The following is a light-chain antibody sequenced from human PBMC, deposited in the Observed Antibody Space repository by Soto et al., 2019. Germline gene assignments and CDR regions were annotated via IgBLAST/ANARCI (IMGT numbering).Light chain of an antibody. Sequence: QSVLTQPPSASGSPGQSVTISCTGTSSDVGGYNYVSWYQQHPGKAPKLMIYEVSKRPSGVPDRFSGSKSGNTASLTVSGLQAEDEADYYCRSYAGSRVFGGGTKLTVL. CDR1: SSDVGGYNY. CDR3: RSYAGSRV. J-gene: IGLJ2*01. CDR2: EVS. V-gene: IGLV2-8*01.